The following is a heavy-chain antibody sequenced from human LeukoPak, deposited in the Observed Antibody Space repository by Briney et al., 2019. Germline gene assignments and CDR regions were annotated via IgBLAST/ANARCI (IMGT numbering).Heavy chain of an antibody. J-gene: IGHJ5*02. D-gene: IGHD4-17*01. CDR1: GFTFSDYY. CDR3: AKMLISDYGDYAHNWFDP. CDR2: ISSSGSTI. Sequence: GGSLRLSCAASGFTFSDYYMSWIRQAPGKGLEWVSYISSSGSTIYYADSVKGRFTISRDNAKNSLYLQMNSLRAEDTAVYYCAKMLISDYGDYAHNWFDPWGQGTLVTVSS. V-gene: IGHV3-11*01.